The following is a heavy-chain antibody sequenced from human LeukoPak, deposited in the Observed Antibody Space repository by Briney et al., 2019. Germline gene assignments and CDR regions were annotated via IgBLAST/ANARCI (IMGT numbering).Heavy chain of an antibody. CDR3: AKEASSWSRSDY. CDR2: IRYDGSNK. J-gene: IGHJ4*02. CDR1: GFTFSSYG. V-gene: IGHV3-30*02. Sequence: GGSLRLSCAASGFTFSSYGVHWVRQAPGKGLEWVAFIRYDGSNKYYADSVKGRFTISRDNSKNTLYLQMNSLRAEDTAVYYCAKEASSWSRSDYWGQGTLVTVSS. D-gene: IGHD6-13*01.